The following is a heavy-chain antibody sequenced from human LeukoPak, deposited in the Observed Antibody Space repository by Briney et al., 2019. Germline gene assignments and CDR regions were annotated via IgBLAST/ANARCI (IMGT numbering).Heavy chain of an antibody. Sequence: GASVKVSCKASGCTFTDHYLHWLRQAPGQGLEYLVWINPNGGGTNFPQKFQGRVTLTIDTSVNTGYMEITKLTSDDTAVYYCARIITSTWYNEFDCWGQGTLVAVSS. CDR1: GCTFTDHY. CDR2: INPNGGGT. V-gene: IGHV1-2*02. CDR3: ARIITSTWYNEFDC. D-gene: IGHD1-14*01. J-gene: IGHJ4*02.